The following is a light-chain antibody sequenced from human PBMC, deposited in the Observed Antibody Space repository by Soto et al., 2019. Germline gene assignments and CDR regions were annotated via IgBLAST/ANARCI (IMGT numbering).Light chain of an antibody. CDR1: QSVNTW. J-gene: IGKJ3*01. CDR2: DAS. CDR3: QHYHGYPFT. Sequence: DIQMTPSPPPLPAWAGASVTITCPASQSVNTWLAWYQQKPGKAPVLLIYDASSLKSGVPSRFSGSGSGTEFTLTITSLQPDDFAIYYCQHYHGYPFTFGPGTKVDI. V-gene: IGKV1-5*01.